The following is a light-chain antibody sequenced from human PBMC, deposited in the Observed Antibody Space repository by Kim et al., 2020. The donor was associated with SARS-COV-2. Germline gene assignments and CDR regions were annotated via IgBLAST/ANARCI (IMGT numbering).Light chain of an antibody. CDR2: EVT. J-gene: IGLJ2*01. CDR3: NSYAGANNQVV. V-gene: IGLV2-8*01. CDR1: SSDIGAYDY. Sequence: QSALTQPPSASVSPGQSVTISCTGTSSDIGAYDYVSWYQQHPGKAPKLIIYEVTARPSGVPDRFSGSKSGNTASLTVSGLQAEDEADYYCNSYAGANNQVVFGGGTKVTVL.